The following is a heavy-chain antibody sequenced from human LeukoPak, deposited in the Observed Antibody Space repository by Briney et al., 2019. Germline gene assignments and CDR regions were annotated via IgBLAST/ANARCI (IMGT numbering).Heavy chain of an antibody. D-gene: IGHD1-26*01. Sequence: GGSLRLSCAASGFTFSSYSMNWVRQAPGKGLEWVSYISSSSSTIYYADSVKGRFTISRDNAKNSLYLQMNSLRAEDTAVYYCARAQWALPDDYWGQGTLVTVSS. CDR3: ARAQWALPDDY. CDR1: GFTFSSYS. V-gene: IGHV3-48*01. J-gene: IGHJ4*02. CDR2: ISSSSSTI.